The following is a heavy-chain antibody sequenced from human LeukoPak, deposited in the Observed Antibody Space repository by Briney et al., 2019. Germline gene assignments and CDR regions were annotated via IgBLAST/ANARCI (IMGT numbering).Heavy chain of an antibody. D-gene: IGHD6-19*01. CDR1: GFTFSTYW. CDR3: ARGQSSGWYPD. J-gene: IGHJ4*02. CDR2: INNDGSST. Sequence: RGSLRLSCAASGFTFSTYWMHWVRQAPGKGLVWVSRINNDGSSTGYADSVKGRFTISRDNVKNTVYLQMNSLTAEDTAVYYCARGQSSGWYPDWGQGTMVTVSS. V-gene: IGHV3-74*01.